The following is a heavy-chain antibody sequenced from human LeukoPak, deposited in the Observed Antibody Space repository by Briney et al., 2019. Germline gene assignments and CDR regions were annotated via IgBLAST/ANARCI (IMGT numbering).Heavy chain of an antibody. J-gene: IGHJ4*02. D-gene: IGHD3-22*01. CDR2: ISGSGGST. Sequence: GGSLRLSCAASGFTFSSYGMSRVHQAPGKGLEWVAGISGSGGSTNFADSVKGRFTISRDNPRNTLYLQMNSLRAEDTAVYFCAKRAVVIRVILVGFHKEAYYFDSWGQEALVTVSS. CDR1: GFTFSSYG. V-gene: IGHV3-23*01. CDR3: AKRAVVIRVILVGFHKEAYYFDS.